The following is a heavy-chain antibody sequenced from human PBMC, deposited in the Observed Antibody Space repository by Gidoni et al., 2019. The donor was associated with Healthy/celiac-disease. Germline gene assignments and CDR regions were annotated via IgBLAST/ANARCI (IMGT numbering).Heavy chain of an antibody. J-gene: IGHJ4*02. CDR1: GFTFSSYG. D-gene: IGHD3-16*01. Sequence: QVQLVESGGGVVQPGRSLRLSCAAAGFTFSSYGMHWVRQAPGKGLEWVAVISYDGSNKYHADSVKGRFTISRDNSKNTLYLQMNSLRAEDTAVYYCAKDRWGMTYFDYWGQGTRVTVSS. CDR2: ISYDGSNK. CDR3: AKDRWGMTYFDY. V-gene: IGHV3-30*18.